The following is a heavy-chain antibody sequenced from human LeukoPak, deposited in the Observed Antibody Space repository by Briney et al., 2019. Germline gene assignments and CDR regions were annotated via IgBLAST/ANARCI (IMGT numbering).Heavy chain of an antibody. CDR1: GFSLSTSGVG. D-gene: IGHD3-10*01. J-gene: IGHJ4*02. V-gene: IGHV2-5*02. CDR3: ASRGVRGPYFDY. CDR2: IYWDDDK. Sequence: KGSGPTLVKPTQTLTLTCTFSGFSLSTSGVGVGWIRQPPGKALEWLALIYWDDDKRYSPSLKSRLTITKDTSKNQVVLTMTNMDPVDKATYYCASRGVRGPYFDYWGQGTLVTVSS.